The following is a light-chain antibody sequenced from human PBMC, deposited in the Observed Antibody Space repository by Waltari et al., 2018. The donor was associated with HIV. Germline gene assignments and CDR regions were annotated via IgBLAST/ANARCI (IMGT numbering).Light chain of an antibody. CDR2: AAS. V-gene: IGKV1-12*01. CDR1: QSIRSW. Sequence: DVQMTQSPSFVSASVGDRVIIPCRASQSIRSWLAWYQHKPGKAPKLLIYAASTLQSGVPSRFSGSGSGTDFTLTISSLQPEDFATYYCQQGNSFPRTFGQGTKVEIK. J-gene: IGKJ1*01. CDR3: QQGNSFPRT.